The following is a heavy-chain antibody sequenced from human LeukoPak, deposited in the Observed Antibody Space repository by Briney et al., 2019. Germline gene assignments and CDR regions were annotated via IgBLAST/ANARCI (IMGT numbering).Heavy chain of an antibody. V-gene: IGHV1-46*01. D-gene: IGHD4-17*01. CDR1: GYTFTSYY. CDR3: ARESTDYGDYREYYFDY. CDR2: INPSGGST. J-gene: IGHJ4*02. Sequence: ASVKVSCKASGYTFTSYYMHWVRQAPGQGLEWMGIINPSGGSTSYAQKFQGRVTMTRDTSTSTVYMELSSVRSEDTAVYYCARESTDYGDYREYYFDYWGQGTLVTVSS.